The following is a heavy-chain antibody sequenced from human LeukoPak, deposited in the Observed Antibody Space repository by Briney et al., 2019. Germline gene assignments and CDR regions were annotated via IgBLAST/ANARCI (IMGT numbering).Heavy chain of an antibody. CDR2: INHSGST. CDR3: ARRIYTGYCSSTSCYNWFDP. V-gene: IGHV4-34*01. Sequence: PSETLSLTCAVYGGSFSGYYWSWIRQPPGKGLEWIGEINHSGSTNYNPSLKSRVTISVDTSKNQFSLKLSSVTAADTAVYYCARRIYTGYCSSTSCYNWFDPWGQGTLSPSPQ. CDR1: GGSFSGYY. D-gene: IGHD2-2*01. J-gene: IGHJ5*02.